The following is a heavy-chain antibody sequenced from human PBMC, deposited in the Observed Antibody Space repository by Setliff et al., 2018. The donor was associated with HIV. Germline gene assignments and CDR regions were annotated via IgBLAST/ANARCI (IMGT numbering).Heavy chain of an antibody. D-gene: IGHD3-3*01. CDR1: DGSFSGYY. CDR3: ARTSYNFWGGPDS. J-gene: IGHJ4*02. CDR2: IYNSAST. Sequence: TLSLTCAVYDGSFSGYYWSWIRQPPGKGLQWIGSIYNSASTYYSPSLKRRVIMSVDTSKNRFSLRLSSVSAADTAVYYCARTSYNFWGGPDSWGQGTLVTVSS. V-gene: IGHV4-59*10.